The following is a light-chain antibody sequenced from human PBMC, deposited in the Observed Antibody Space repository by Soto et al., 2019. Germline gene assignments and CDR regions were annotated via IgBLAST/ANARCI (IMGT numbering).Light chain of an antibody. CDR2: GAS. Sequence: EIVMTQSPATLSVSPGERATLSCRASQSVSSNLAWYQQKPGQAPRLLIYGASTRATGIPARFSGSGSGTESTITISSLQSEDFEVYYCQRHNNWPPITFGQGTRLEIK. J-gene: IGKJ5*01. V-gene: IGKV3-15*01. CDR3: QRHNNWPPIT. CDR1: QSVSSN.